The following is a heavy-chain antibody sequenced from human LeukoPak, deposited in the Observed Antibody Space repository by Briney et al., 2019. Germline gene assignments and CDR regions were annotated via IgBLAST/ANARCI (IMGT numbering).Heavy chain of an antibody. CDR2: ISISGGTT. CDR3: AKSNIVAQFDY. D-gene: IGHD5-12*01. V-gene: IGHV3-23*01. J-gene: IGHJ4*02. Sequence: GGSLRLSCVASGFSFSNSDMSWVRQAPGKGLEWVSTISISGGTTYYADSVKGRFPISRDNSKNTLYLQMTSLRAEDTAVYYCAKSNIVAQFDYWGQGTLVTVSS. CDR1: GFSFSNSD.